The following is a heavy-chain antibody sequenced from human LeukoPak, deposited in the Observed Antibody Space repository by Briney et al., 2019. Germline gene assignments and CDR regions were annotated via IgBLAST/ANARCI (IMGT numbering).Heavy chain of an antibody. CDR1: GFTFSSYA. CDR3: VNTPAGSGSYYNAYYFDY. CDR2: ISGSGGST. D-gene: IGHD3-10*01. Sequence: GSLRLSCAASGFTFSSYAMSWVRQAPGKGLEWVSAISGSGGSTYYADSVKGRFTISRDNSKNTLYLQMNSLRAEDTAVYYCVNTPAGSGSYYNAYYFDYWGQGTLVTVSS. V-gene: IGHV3-23*01. J-gene: IGHJ4*02.